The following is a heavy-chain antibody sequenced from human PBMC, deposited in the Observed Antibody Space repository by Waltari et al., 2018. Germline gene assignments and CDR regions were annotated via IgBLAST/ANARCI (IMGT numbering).Heavy chain of an antibody. CDR2: ISYDGSNK. Sequence: QVQLVESGGGVVQPGRSLRLSCAASGFTFSSYGMHWVSQAPGKGLEWVAVISYDGSNKYYADSVKGRFTISRDNSKNTLYLQMNSLRAEDTAVYYCAKDLGQGDYYGMDVWGQGTTVTVSS. V-gene: IGHV3-30*18. CDR1: GFTFSSYG. D-gene: IGHD3-3*01. CDR3: AKDLGQGDYYGMDV. J-gene: IGHJ6*02.